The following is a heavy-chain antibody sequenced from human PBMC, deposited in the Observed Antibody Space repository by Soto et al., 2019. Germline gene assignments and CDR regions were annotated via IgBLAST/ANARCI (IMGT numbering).Heavy chain of an antibody. D-gene: IGHD3-10*01. CDR2: INSDGGTT. CDR1: GFTFSSYW. CDR3: ARGQSGSYSFDF. V-gene: IGHV3-74*01. J-gene: IGHJ4*02. Sequence: EVQLVESGGGFVQPGGSLRLSCAASGFTFSSYWIHWVRQAPGQGLVWVSRINSDGGTTNYADSLKGRFPISRDNAKNTLFLQMNSLRAEDTAVYYCARGQSGSYSFDFWGQGTLFTVSS.